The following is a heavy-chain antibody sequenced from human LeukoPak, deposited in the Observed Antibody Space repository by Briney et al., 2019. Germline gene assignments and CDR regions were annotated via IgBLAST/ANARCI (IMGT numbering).Heavy chain of an antibody. J-gene: IGHJ4*02. CDR3: ARVRGELVDY. CDR1: GFTFCSYS. V-gene: IGHV3-21*01. Sequence: GGSLRLSCAASGFTFCSYSMNWVRQATGKGLEWVSSISSSSSYIYYADSVKGRFTISRDNAKNSLYLQMNSLRAEDTAVYYCARVRGELVDYWGQGTLVTVSS. D-gene: IGHD3-10*01. CDR2: ISSSSSYI.